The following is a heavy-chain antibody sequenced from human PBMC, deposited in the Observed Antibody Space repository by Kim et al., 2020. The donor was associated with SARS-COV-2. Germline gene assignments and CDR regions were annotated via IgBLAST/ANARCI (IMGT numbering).Heavy chain of an antibody. J-gene: IGHJ4*02. Sequence: SGPTLVNPTQTLTLTCTFSGFSLSPSGVGVGWIRQPPGKALEWLALIYWDDDKRYSPSLKSRLTITKDTSKNQVVLTMTNMDPVDTATYYCAHDRCSGGSCYWSYFDYWGQGTLVTVSS. CDR2: IYWDDDK. V-gene: IGHV2-5*02. D-gene: IGHD2-15*01. CDR3: AHDRCSGGSCYWSYFDY. CDR1: GFSLSPSGVG.